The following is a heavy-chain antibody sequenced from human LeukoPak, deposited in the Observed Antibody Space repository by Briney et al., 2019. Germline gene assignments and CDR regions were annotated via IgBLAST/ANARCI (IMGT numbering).Heavy chain of an antibody. D-gene: IGHD3-3*01. CDR3: ARDSRTIFRVVHLDY. V-gene: IGHV1-24*01. J-gene: IGHJ4*02. CDR1: GYTLTELS. Sequence: ASVKVSCKVSGYTLTELSMHWVRQAPGKGLEWMGSFDPEDGETIYAQKFQGRVTMTEDTSTDTAYMELSSLRSEDTAVYYCARDSRTIFRVVHLDYWGQGTLVTASS. CDR2: FDPEDGET.